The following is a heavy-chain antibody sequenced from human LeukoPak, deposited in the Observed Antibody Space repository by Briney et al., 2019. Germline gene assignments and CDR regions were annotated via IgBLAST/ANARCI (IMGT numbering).Heavy chain of an antibody. CDR3: ASGSNVDTAMASDYFDY. CDR2: INPNSGGT. V-gene: IGHV1-2*02. D-gene: IGHD5-18*01. CDR1: GYTFTGYY. Sequence: ASVEVSCKASGYTFTGYYIHWVRQAPGQGPEWMGWINPNSGGTNYAQKFQGRVTMTRDTSINTAYMELSRLRSDDTAVYYCASGSNVDTAMASDYFDYWGQGTLVTVSS. J-gene: IGHJ4*02.